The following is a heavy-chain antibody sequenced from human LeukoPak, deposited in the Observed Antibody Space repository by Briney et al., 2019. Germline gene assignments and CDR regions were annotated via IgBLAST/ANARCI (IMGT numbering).Heavy chain of an antibody. D-gene: IGHD6-13*01. J-gene: IGHJ6*03. CDR1: GISFSSCG. CDR3: ANGGHSQQPDYYYYYYMDV. V-gene: IGHV3-30*02. CDR2: IRYDGSNK. Sequence: PGGSLRLSCAASGISFSSCGMHWVRQAPGKGLEWVAFIRYDGSNKYYADSVKGRFTISRDNSKNTLYLQMNSLRAEDTAVYYCANGGHSQQPDYYYYYYMDVWGKGTTVTVSS.